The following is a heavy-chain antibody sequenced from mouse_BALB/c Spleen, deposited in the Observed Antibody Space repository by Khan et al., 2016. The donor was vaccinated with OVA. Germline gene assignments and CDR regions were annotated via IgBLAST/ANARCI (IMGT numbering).Heavy chain of an antibody. D-gene: IGHD1-1*01. CDR3: ASGRLFLRYPDYIDY. CDR2: IGYSGST. J-gene: IGHJ2*01. V-gene: IGHV3-2*02. CDR1: GYSITSDYA. Sequence: EVQLVESGPGLLKPSQSLSLTCTVTGYSITSDYAWNWIRQFPGNKLGVMAYIGYSGSTTYNPSLRSRISITRDTSKNKFFLQLNSVTSEDTATYYCASGRLFLRYPDYIDYWGQGTTLTVSS.